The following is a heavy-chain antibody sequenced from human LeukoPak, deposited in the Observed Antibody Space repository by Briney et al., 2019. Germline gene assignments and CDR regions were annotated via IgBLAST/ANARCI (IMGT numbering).Heavy chain of an antibody. J-gene: IGHJ1*01. CDR1: GYSISSGYY. CDR3: ARSYSGSFLY. D-gene: IGHD1-26*01. Sequence: PSETLSLTCTVSGYSISSGYYWGWIRQPPGKGLEWIGSIYHSGSTYYNPSLKSRVTISVDTSKNQFSLRLSSVTAADTAVYYCARSYSGSFLYWGQGSLVAVSS. CDR2: IYHSGST. V-gene: IGHV4-38-2*02.